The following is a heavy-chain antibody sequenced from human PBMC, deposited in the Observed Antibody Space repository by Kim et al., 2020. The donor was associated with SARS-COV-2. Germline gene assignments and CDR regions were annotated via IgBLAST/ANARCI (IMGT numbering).Heavy chain of an antibody. J-gene: IGHJ4*01. Sequence: GGSLRLSCAASGFTFDDYAMHWVRQAPGKGLEWVSGISWNSGSIGYADSVKGRFTISRDNAKNSLYLQMNSLRAEDTALYYCAKDIGPFGELLSRGFDY. D-gene: IGHD3-10*01. V-gene: IGHV3-9*01. CDR1: GFTFDDYA. CDR3: AKDIGPFGELLSRGFDY. CDR2: ISWNSGSI.